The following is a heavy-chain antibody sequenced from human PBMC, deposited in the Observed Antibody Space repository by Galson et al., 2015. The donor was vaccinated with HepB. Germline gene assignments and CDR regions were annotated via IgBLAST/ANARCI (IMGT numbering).Heavy chain of an antibody. Sequence: SLRLSCAASGFTLRSHWMHWVRQAPGKGLLWVARIDAAGLSTAYADSVKGRFTIARDNAKNTLYLQMDDLRPGDTALYFCARDQSSVFDILTASYNWYFDLWGRGTLVTVST. CDR1: GFTLRSHW. CDR3: ARDQSSVFDILTASYNWYFDL. J-gene: IGHJ2*01. D-gene: IGHD3-9*01. V-gene: IGHV3-74*01. CDR2: IDAAGLST.